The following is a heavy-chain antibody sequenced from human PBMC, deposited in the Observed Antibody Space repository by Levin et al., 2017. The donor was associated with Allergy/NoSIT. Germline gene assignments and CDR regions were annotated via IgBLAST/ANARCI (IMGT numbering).Heavy chain of an antibody. CDR1: GYSFTNYG. V-gene: IGHV1-18*01. J-gene: IGHJ4*02. D-gene: IGHD6-19*01. CDR2: ISGYNGNT. CDR3: ARSDTYYFPSSGDY. Sequence: KISCKASGYSFTNYGIHWVRQAPGQGLEWMGWISGYNGNTNYAQKFQGRVTVTTDTSSSTAYMELRSLRSDDTAIYYCARSDTYYFPSSGDYWGQGTLVTVSS.